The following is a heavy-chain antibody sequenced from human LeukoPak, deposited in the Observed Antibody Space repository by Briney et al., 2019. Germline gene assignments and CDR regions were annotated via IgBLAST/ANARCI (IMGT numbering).Heavy chain of an antibody. V-gene: IGHV3-33*01. Sequence: GGSLRLSCAASGFTFSSYGMHWVRQAPGKGLEWVAVIWYDVSNKYYADSVKGRFTISRDNSKNTLYLQMNSLRVEDTAVYYCARRVVVAAAPYYFDYWGQGTLVTVSS. D-gene: IGHD2-2*01. J-gene: IGHJ4*02. CDR1: GFTFSSYG. CDR2: IWYDVSNK. CDR3: ARRVVVAAAPYYFDY.